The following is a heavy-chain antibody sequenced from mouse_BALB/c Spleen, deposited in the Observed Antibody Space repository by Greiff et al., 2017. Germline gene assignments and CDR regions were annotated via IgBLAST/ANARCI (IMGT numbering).Heavy chain of an antibody. Sequence: DVMLVESGGGLVQPGGSRKLSCAASGFTFSSFGMHWVRQAPEKGLEWVAYISSGSSTIYYADTVKGRFTISRDNPKNTLFLQMTSLRSEDTAMYYCARWMGLDYWGQGTTLTVSS. CDR3: ARWMGLDY. J-gene: IGHJ2*01. D-gene: IGHD2-3*01. CDR1: GFTFSSFG. CDR2: ISSGSSTI. V-gene: IGHV5-17*02.